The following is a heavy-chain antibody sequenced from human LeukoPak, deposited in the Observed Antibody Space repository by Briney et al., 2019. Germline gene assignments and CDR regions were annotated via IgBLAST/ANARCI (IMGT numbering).Heavy chain of an antibody. Sequence: SETLSLTCTVSGASISSSSYYWGWIRQPPGKGLEWIGEINHSGSTNYNPSLKSRVTISVDTSKNQFSLKLSSVTAADTAVYYCARGSNYYDSGKGWFDPWGQGTLVTVSS. CDR2: INHSGST. V-gene: IGHV4-39*07. CDR3: ARGSNYYDSGKGWFDP. J-gene: IGHJ5*02. CDR1: GASISSSSYY. D-gene: IGHD3-10*01.